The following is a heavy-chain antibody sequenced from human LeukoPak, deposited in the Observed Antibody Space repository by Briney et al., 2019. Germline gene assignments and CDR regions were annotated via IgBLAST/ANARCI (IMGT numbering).Heavy chain of an antibody. CDR1: GYTFTSYY. J-gene: IGHJ6*02. D-gene: IGHD3/OR15-3a*01. V-gene: IGHV1-46*01. Sequence: ASVKVSCKASGYTFTSYYMHWVRQAPGQGLEWMGIINPSGGSTSYAQKFQGRVTMTRDTSTSTVYMELSSLRSEATAVYYCATKLLHLIDYDFWWGRPENYYYYYYGMDVWGQGTTVTVSS. CDR2: INPSGGST. CDR3: ATKLLHLIDYDFWWGRPENYYYYYYGMDV.